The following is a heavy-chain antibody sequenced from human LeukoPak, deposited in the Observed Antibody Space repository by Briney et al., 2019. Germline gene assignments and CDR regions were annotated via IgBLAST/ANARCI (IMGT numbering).Heavy chain of an antibody. CDR1: GFTFSSYA. CDR3: AKDEYYFDY. J-gene: IGHJ4*02. Sequence: PGGSLRLSCAASGFTFSSYAMNWVRQAPGKGLEWVSGISGSGDSTYYADSVKGRFTISRDNSKTTLYLQMNSLRAEDTAVYYCAKDEYYFDYWGQGTLVTVSS. CDR2: ISGSGDST. V-gene: IGHV3-23*01.